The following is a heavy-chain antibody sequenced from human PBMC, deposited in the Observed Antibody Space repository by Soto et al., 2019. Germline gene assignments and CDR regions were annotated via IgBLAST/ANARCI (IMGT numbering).Heavy chain of an antibody. CDR2: IIPILGIA. J-gene: IGHJ4*02. CDR3: ARDVGVGGVATTNDY. D-gene: IGHD5-12*01. Sequence: QVQLVQSGAEVKKPGSSVKVSCKASGGTFSSYTISWVRQAPGQGLEWMGRIIPILGIANYAQKFQGRVTITADKSTSTADMELSSLRSEDTAVYYCARDVGVGGVATTNDYWGQGTLVTVSS. V-gene: IGHV1-69*08. CDR1: GGTFSSYT.